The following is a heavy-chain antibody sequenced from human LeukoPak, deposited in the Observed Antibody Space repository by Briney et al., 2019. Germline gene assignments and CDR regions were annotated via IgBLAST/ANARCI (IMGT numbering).Heavy chain of an antibody. Sequence: GGSLRLSCAASGFTFSNYWVHWVRQAPGKGLVWVSRINTDGITTSYAESVKGRFSISRDNAKNTLYLQMNSLNTEDTAVYYCAREYAAAGTPGNWFDPWGQGTLVTVSS. J-gene: IGHJ5*02. D-gene: IGHD6-13*01. CDR3: AREYAAAGTPGNWFDP. V-gene: IGHV3-74*01. CDR2: INTDGITT. CDR1: GFTFSNYW.